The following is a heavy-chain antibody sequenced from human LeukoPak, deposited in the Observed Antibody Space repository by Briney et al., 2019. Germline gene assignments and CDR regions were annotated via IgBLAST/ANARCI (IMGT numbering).Heavy chain of an antibody. J-gene: IGHJ4*02. Sequence: GGSLRLSCAASGFPLSSYSMNWVRQAPGKGLEWVSYISSSSNTKYYADSVKGRFTISRDNAKNSLYLQMNSLRAEDTAVYYCARDEKFYDLWSGYCEAWGQGTLVTVSS. CDR3: ARDEKFYDLWSGYCEA. CDR2: ISSSSNTK. D-gene: IGHD3-3*01. CDR1: GFPLSSYS. V-gene: IGHV3-48*01.